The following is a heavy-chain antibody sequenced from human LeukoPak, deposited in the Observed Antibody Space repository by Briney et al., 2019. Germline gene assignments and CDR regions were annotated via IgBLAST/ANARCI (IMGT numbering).Heavy chain of an antibody. Sequence: GRSLRLSCAASGFTFSSYGMHWVRQAPGKGLEWVAVISYDGSNKYYADSVKGRFTISRDNSKNTLYLQMNSLRAEDTAVYYCARAPNRFLEWFGTGSYFDYWGQGTLVTVSS. D-gene: IGHD3-3*01. CDR1: GFTFSSYG. V-gene: IGHV3-30*03. CDR2: ISYDGSNK. J-gene: IGHJ4*02. CDR3: ARAPNRFLEWFGTGSYFDY.